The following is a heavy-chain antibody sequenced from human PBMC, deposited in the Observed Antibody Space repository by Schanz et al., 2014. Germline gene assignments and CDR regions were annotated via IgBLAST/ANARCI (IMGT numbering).Heavy chain of an antibody. CDR3: ARPALWFGDNCFDP. V-gene: IGHV3-23*04. CDR2: ISASGGTT. J-gene: IGHJ5*02. Sequence: VQLVESGGGLVQPGGSLRLSCAASGFTFSAYAMTWVRQIPGKGLEWVSAISASGGTTYYADSVKGRFTISGDSSKYTVYLQMNSLRADDTAVYYCARPALWFGDNCFDPWGQGTLVTVSS. CDR1: GFTFSAYA. D-gene: IGHD3-10*01.